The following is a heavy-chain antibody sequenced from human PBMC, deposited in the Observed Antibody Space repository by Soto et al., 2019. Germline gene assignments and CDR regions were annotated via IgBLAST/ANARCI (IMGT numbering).Heavy chain of an antibody. CDR3: ARTHSGSYYSVFNY. CDR1: NFSISSGYY. V-gene: IGHV4-38-2*01. J-gene: IGHJ4*02. D-gene: IGHD1-26*01. Sequence: SETLSLTCVVSNFSISSGYYWGWIQQSPGKGLEWIASIYRSGTTSYNPSLKSRVTISVDPSKNQFSLMLTAVTAADTAVYYCARTHSGSYYSVFNYWGRGSLVTVS. CDR2: IYRSGTT.